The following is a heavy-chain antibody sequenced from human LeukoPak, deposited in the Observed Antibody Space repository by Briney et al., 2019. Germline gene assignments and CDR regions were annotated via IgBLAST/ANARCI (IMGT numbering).Heavy chain of an antibody. D-gene: IGHD6-13*01. CDR2: VSSGSSTI. Sequence: PGGSLRLSCAASGFTFSDYYMSWIRQAPGKGLEWVSYVSSGSSTIYYADSVKGRFTVSRDNGKRSLYLHMNSLRAEDTAIYYCARENWYLYNNNWYKTWFDPWGQGTLVTVSS. J-gene: IGHJ5*02. CDR3: ARENWYLYNNNWYKTWFDP. CDR1: GFTFSDYY. V-gene: IGHV3-11*01.